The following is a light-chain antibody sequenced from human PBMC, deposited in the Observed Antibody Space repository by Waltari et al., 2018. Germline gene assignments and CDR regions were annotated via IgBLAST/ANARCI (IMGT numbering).Light chain of an antibody. J-gene: IGKJ1*01. CDR3: MQSIHWPWT. CDR2: KVS. CDR1: QSLVHSDGNTY. V-gene: IGKV2-30*02. Sequence: DVVMTQSPLSLPVTLGQPASISCKSRQSLVHSDGNTYLNWFNQRPGQSPRSLIHKVSNRDSGVPDRFSGSGSGTDLTLKISRVEAEDVGVYYCMQSIHWPWTFGQGTKVEIK.